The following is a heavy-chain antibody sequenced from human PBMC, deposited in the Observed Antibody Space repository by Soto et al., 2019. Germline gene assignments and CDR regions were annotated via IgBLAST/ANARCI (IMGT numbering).Heavy chain of an antibody. V-gene: IGHV3-7*01. CDR1: GFTFSTYW. D-gene: IGHD2-15*01. CDR2: MKYDGSEK. J-gene: IGHJ3*01. Sequence: EMQLVESGGGLVQPGGSLRLSCAASGFTFSTYWMTWVRQAPGKGLEWVANMKYDGSEKHYVDSAKGRFTISRDSAKNSLYLQMDSLRGEDTAVXXCARXXLQLIREQAFDVWGQGTMVTVAS. CDR3: ARXXLQLIREQAFDV.